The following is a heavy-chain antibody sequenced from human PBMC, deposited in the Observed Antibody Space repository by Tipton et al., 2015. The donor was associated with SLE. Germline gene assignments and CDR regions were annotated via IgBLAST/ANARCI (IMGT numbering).Heavy chain of an antibody. V-gene: IGHV4-59*11. J-gene: IGHJ4*02. CDR2: IYYSGST. D-gene: IGHD3-10*01. Sequence: TLSLTCTVSGGFISSHYWSWIRQPPGKGLEWIGFIYYSGSTNYNPSLKSRVTISIDTSKNQFSLRLSSVTAADTAVYYCARYLTYYSGSGSYPYYFDYWGQGTLVTVSS. CDR1: GGFISSHY. CDR3: ARYLTYYSGSGSYPYYFDY.